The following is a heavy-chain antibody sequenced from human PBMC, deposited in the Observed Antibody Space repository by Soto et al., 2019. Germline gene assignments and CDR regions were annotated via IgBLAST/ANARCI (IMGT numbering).Heavy chain of an antibody. Sequence: PGGSLRLSCAASGFTFSSYSMNWVRQAPGKGLEWVSYISSSSSTIYYADSVKGRFTISRDNAKNSLYLQMNSLGAGDSAIYYCAKEGTSGLYYFDYWGQGTLVTVSS. CDR2: ISSSSSTI. V-gene: IGHV3-48*01. J-gene: IGHJ4*02. CDR3: AKEGTSGLYYFDY. CDR1: GFTFSSYS. D-gene: IGHD6-19*01.